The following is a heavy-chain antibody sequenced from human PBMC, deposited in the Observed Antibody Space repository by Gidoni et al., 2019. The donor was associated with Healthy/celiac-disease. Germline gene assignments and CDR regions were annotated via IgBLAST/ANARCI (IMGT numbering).Heavy chain of an antibody. CDR2: IIPIFGTA. CDR1: GGTFSSYA. V-gene: IGHV1-69*01. CDR3: ARARGLKRYGAYVAVRH. Sequence: QVQLVQSGAEVKKPGSSVTVSCKASGGTFSSYAISWVRQAPGQGREWMGGIIPIFGTANSAQKFPGRVTITADESTSTAYMALSSLRSEDTAVYYCARARGLKRYGAYVAVRHWGQGTLVTVSS. D-gene: IGHD4-17*01. J-gene: IGHJ4*02.